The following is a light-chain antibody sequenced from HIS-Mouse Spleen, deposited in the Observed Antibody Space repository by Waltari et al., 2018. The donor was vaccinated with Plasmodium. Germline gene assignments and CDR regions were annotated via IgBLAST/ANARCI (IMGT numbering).Light chain of an antibody. CDR2: AVS. V-gene: IGLV2-14*03. CDR1: SRDVGGYNY. CDR3: SSYTSSITWV. Sequence: QSALTQPASVSGYPGQSITIPCTGTSRDVGGYNYVPWYQPHPGKAPQLMIYAVSNRPSGFSNRFSGSKSGNTASLTISWLQADDEADYYCSSYTSSITWVFGGGTKLTVL. J-gene: IGLJ3*02.